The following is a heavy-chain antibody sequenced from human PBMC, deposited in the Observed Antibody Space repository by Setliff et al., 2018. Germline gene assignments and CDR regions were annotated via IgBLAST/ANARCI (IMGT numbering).Heavy chain of an antibody. J-gene: IGHJ6*02. CDR3: ARKVGRKWFGELLYYYYYGMDV. CDR1: GGSFSTYY. D-gene: IGHD3-10*01. CDR2: IYTSGST. Sequence: SETLSLTCAVYGGSFSTYYWIWIRQPPGKGLEWIGHIYTSGSTNYNPSLKSRVTISVDTSKNQFSLKLSSVTAADTAVYYCARKVGRKWFGELLYYYYYGMDVWGQGTTVTVSS. V-gene: IGHV4-4*08.